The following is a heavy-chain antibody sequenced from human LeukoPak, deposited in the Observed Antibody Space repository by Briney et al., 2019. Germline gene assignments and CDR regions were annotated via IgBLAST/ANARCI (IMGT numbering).Heavy chain of an antibody. D-gene: IGHD6-13*01. J-gene: IGHJ4*02. CDR1: AGSISGYY. CDR2: IHDSGST. CDR3: ASARWQPLVRD. Sequence: PSETLSLTCTVSAGSISGYYCSWIRQPPGKGLEWIGYIHDSGSTNYNPSLKSRVTISIDTSKNQFSLRLSSVTAADTAVYYCASARWQPLVRDWGQGTLVTVSS. V-gene: IGHV4-59*08.